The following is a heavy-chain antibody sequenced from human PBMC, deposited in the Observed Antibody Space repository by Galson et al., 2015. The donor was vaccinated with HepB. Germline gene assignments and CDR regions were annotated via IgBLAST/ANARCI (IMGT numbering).Heavy chain of an antibody. V-gene: IGHV3-30*18. CDR2: ISNDGSKE. Sequence: SLRFSCAASSLTFTRSALHWVRRAPGSGLEWVTLISNDGSKEYYAESVKGRFTISRDTSKNTLYLQMSSLSPEDTALYYCAKEANAMDVWGQGTTVTVSS. CDR1: SLTFTRSA. J-gene: IGHJ6*02. CDR3: AKEANAMDV.